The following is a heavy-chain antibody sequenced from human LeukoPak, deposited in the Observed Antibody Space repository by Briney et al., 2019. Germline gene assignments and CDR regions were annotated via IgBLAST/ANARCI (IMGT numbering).Heavy chain of an antibody. CDR1: GGSFSGYY. CDR3: ARDTIPLYYFDSSGYYFHPDY. V-gene: IGHV4-34*01. CDR2: INHSGST. D-gene: IGHD3-22*01. Sequence: PSETLSLTCAVYGGSFSGYYWSWIRQPPGKGLEWIGEINHSGSTNYNPSLKSRVTISVDTSKNQFSLKLSSVTAADTAVYYCARDTIPLYYFDSSGYYFHPDYWGQGTLVTVSS. J-gene: IGHJ4*02.